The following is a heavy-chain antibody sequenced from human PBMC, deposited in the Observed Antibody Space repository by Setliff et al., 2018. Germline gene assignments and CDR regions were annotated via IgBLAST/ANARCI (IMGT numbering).Heavy chain of an antibody. D-gene: IGHD6-19*01. CDR3: AREQWLDPPGYYYMDV. J-gene: IGHJ6*03. Sequence: SETLSLTCTVSGGSISSYYWSWIRQPDGKGIEWIGHIYIGGSANYNPSLKSRVTMSIDTSKNQFSLKLNSVTAADMAVYYCAREQWLDPPGYYYMDVWAKGTTVTVSS. CDR2: IYIGGSA. CDR1: GGSISSYY. V-gene: IGHV4-4*07.